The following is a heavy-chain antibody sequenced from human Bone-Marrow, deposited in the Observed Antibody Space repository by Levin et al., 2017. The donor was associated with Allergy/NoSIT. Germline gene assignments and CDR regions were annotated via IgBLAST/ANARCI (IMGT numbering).Heavy chain of an antibody. D-gene: IGHD6-13*01. CDR3: ARSRARRQQLVPQRLYYFDY. CDR1: GGSFSGYY. V-gene: IGHV4-34*01. Sequence: SQTLSLTCAVYGGSFSGYYWSWIRQPPGKGLEWIGEINHSGSTNYNPSLKSRVTISVDTSKNQFSLKLSSVTAADTAVYYCARSRARRQQLVPQRLYYFDYWGQGTLVTVSS. CDR2: INHSGST. J-gene: IGHJ4*02.